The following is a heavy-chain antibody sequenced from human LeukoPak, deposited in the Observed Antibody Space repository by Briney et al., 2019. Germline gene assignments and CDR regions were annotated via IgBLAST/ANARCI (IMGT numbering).Heavy chain of an antibody. Sequence: PGGSLRLSCAASGFTFSSYGMSWVRQAPGKGLEWVSSIGGSGGSTYYADSVKGRFTISRDNSKNTLYLQMNSLRAEDTAVYYCAKDTPYYYGAGSAFDIWGQGTMVTVSS. CDR1: GFTFSSYG. V-gene: IGHV3-23*01. CDR2: IGGSGGST. J-gene: IGHJ3*02. D-gene: IGHD3-10*01. CDR3: AKDTPYYYGAGSAFDI.